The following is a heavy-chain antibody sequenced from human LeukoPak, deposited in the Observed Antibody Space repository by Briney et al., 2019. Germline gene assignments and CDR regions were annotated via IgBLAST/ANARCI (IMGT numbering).Heavy chain of an antibody. V-gene: IGHV1-69*05. Sequence: SVKVSCKASGGTFSSYAISWVRQAPGQGLEWMGRIIPIFGTANYAQKFQGRVTITTDESTSTAYMQLSSLRSEDTAVCYCARDLLWFGEFVGWFDPWGQGTLVTVSS. D-gene: IGHD3-10*01. CDR2: IIPIFGTA. J-gene: IGHJ5*02. CDR3: ARDLLWFGEFVGWFDP. CDR1: GGTFSSYA.